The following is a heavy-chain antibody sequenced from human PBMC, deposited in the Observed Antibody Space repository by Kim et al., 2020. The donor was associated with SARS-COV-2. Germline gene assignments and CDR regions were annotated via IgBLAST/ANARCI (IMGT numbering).Heavy chain of an antibody. CDR1: GFTLSNYD. CDR2: IGTAGDT. V-gene: IGHV3-13*01. CDR3: ARAGRCWYGGGFDP. Sequence: GGSLRLSCTTSGFTLSNYDMHWVRQATGKGLEWVSTIGTAGDTYYPDSLKGRFTISREDARNSLYLQMNSLRVGDTAVYYCARAGRCWYGGGFDPWGQG. D-gene: IGHD6-13*01. J-gene: IGHJ5*02.